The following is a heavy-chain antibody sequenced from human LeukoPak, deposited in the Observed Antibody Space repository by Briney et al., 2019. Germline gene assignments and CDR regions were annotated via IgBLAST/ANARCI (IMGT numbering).Heavy chain of an antibody. J-gene: IGHJ4*02. V-gene: IGHV3-7*03. CDR1: GFTFRHSW. D-gene: IGHD3-22*01. Sequence: GGSLRLSCAASGFTFRHSWLNWVRQTPGKGLEWVASIKEDGSERQYVDSVKGRFSISRDNTKGSLFLQLNSLRAEDTAVYYCARDLLGAYYDSSGSRLDYWGQGTLVTVSS. CDR3: ARDLLGAYYDSSGSRLDY. CDR2: IKEDGSER.